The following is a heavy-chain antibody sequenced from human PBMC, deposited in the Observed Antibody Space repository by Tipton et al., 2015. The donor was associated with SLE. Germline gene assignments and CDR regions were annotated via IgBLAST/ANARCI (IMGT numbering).Heavy chain of an antibody. CDR1: GGSISNYF. D-gene: IGHD2-2*01. V-gene: IGHV4-59*08. Sequence: LRLSCTVSGGSISNYFWSWIRRPPGRLLQYIGYISYSGSTNYNPSLRSRVTISVDTSKNQFSLKLSSVTAADTAVYYCARFSTSCPPREVCYMDVWGKGTTVTVSS. CDR2: ISYSGST. J-gene: IGHJ6*03. CDR3: ARFSTSCPPREVCYMDV.